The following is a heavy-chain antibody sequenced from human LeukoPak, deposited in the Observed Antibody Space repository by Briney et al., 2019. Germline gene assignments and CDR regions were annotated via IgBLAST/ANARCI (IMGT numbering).Heavy chain of an antibody. D-gene: IGHD3/OR15-3a*01. V-gene: IGHV1-69*05. CDR1: GGTFSNYA. CDR3: ARSLFRTSGGYYYMDV. Sequence: SVKVSCKASGGTFSNYAISWVRQAPGQGLEWMGRIIPIFGTADYAQKFQGRVTITTDESTSTAYTELSSLTSEDTAVYYCARSLFRTSGGYYYMDVWDKGTTVTVSS. CDR2: IIPIFGTA. J-gene: IGHJ6*03.